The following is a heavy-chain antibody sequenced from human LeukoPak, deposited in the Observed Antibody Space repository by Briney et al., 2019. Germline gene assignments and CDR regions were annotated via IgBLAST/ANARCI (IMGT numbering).Heavy chain of an antibody. D-gene: IGHD6-19*01. CDR3: AREVYSSGWYSFDY. V-gene: IGHV3-21*01. CDR1: GFTFSSYS. CDR2: ISSSSSYI. J-gene: IGHJ4*02. Sequence: GGSLRLSCAASGFTFSSYSMNWVRQAPGKGLEWVSSISSSSSYIYYADSVKGRFTISRDNAKNSLYLQMNSLRAEDTAAYYCAREVYSSGWYSFDYWGQGTLVTVSS.